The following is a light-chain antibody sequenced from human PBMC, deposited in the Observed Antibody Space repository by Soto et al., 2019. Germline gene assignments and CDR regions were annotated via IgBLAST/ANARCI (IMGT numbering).Light chain of an antibody. CDR3: SSYTSSSTLYV. V-gene: IGLV2-14*03. CDR1: NSDIGGYSY. CDR2: DVT. J-gene: IGLJ1*01. Sequence: QSALTQPASVSGSPGQSITISCTGTNSDIGGYSYVSWYQHHPGKAPKLMLYDVTNRPSGVSDRFSGSKSGNTASLTISGLQAEDEADYYCSSYTSSSTLYVFGTGTKVTVL.